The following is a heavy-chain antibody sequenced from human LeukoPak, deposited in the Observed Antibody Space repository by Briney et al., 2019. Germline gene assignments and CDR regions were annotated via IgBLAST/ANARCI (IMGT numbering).Heavy chain of an antibody. CDR1: GYTFTSYG. J-gene: IGHJ4*02. D-gene: IGHD5-24*01. CDR3: ARVIRIREGYNLATYYDY. CDR2: ISAYNGNT. V-gene: IGHV1-18*01. Sequence: ASVKVSCKASGYTFTSYGISWVRQAPGQGLEWMGWISAYNGNTNYAQKPQGRVTMTTDTSTSTAYMELRSLRSDDTAVYYCARVIRIREGYNLATYYDYWGQGTLVTVSS.